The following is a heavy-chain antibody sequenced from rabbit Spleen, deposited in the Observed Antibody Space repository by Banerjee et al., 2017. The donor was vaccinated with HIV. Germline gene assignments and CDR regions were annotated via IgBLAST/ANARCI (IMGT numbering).Heavy chain of an antibody. CDR3: ARDTSSSFSSYGMDL. J-gene: IGHJ6*01. CDR1: GFSFSSNYY. D-gene: IGHD1-1*01. Sequence: QEQLVESGGDLVKPGTSLTLTCTASGFSFSSNYYMCWVRQAPGKGLECIACIYAGSSGSTYYANWAKGRFTISKTSSTTVTLQVTRLTVADTATYFCARDTSSSFSSYGMDLWGPGTLVTVS. CDR2: IYAGSSGST. V-gene: IGHV1S45*01.